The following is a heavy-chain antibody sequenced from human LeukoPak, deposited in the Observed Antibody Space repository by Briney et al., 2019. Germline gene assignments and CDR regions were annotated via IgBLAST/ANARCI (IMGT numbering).Heavy chain of an antibody. D-gene: IGHD6-13*01. CDR3: ARVKAAAGTLGGGRKRAAWFDP. V-gene: IGHV4-59*12. Sequence: SETLSLTCTVSGGSISSYYWSWIRQPPGKGLEWIGYIYYSGSTYYNPSLKSRVTISVDTSKNQFSLKLSSVTAADTAVYYCARVKAAAGTLGGGRKRAAWFDPWGQGTLVTVSS. CDR1: GGSISSYY. J-gene: IGHJ5*02. CDR2: IYYSGST.